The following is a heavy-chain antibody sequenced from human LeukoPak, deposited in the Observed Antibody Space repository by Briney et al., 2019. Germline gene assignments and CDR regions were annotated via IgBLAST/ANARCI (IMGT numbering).Heavy chain of an antibody. CDR1: GGSISSAPYY. CDR3: AREGYYYDSSGPIDY. V-gene: IGHV4-31*03. D-gene: IGHD3-22*01. Sequence: SETLSLTCTVSGGSISSAPYYWSWIRQRPGKGLEWMGYISHSGNTYYNPSLKSRLNISADTSRNQFSLKLRSMTAADTALYFCAREGYYYDSSGPIDYWGQGTRVTVSS. J-gene: IGHJ4*02. CDR2: ISHSGNT.